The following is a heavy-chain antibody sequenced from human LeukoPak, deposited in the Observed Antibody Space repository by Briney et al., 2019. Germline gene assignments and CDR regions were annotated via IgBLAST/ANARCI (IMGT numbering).Heavy chain of an antibody. D-gene: IGHD6-6*01. J-gene: IGHJ3*01. CDR1: GFAFSHHT. CDR3: VRDHDSNSGAFHF. Sequence: GGSLRLSCAGSGFAFSHHTINWVRQAPGKGLEWVASISSGSSHINYADSVKGRFTISRDNAKNSVYLQITSLRADDTAVYYCVRDHDSNSGAFHFWGQGTMVTVSS. V-gene: IGHV3-21*01. CDR2: ISSGSSHI.